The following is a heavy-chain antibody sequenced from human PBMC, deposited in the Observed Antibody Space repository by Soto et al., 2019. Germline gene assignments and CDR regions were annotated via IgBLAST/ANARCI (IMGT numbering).Heavy chain of an antibody. J-gene: IGHJ5*02. CDR3: ARIDPPLMLAWFDP. CDR2: IYYSGST. Sequence: QVQLQESGPGLVKVSETLSLTCTVSGGSISSNYWSWIRQPPGKGLEWLGYIYYSGSTNYNSSLKNRVTISVHTSKNQFSLKLTSVTAADTAVYYCARIDPPLMLAWFDPWGQGTLVTVSS. D-gene: IGHD2-8*01. CDR1: GGSISSNY. V-gene: IGHV4-59*01.